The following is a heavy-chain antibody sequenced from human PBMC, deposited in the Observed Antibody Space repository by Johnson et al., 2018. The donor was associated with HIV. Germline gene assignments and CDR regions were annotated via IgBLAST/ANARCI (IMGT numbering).Heavy chain of an antibody. CDR1: GFTFSSYW. V-gene: IGHV3-7*05. CDR3: ARDLGYYYGSGSYYRDAFDI. Sequence: EQLVESGGGLVQPGGSLRLSCAASGFTFSSYWMNWVRQAPGKGLEWVANIEQDGSEKYYVDSVKGRFTISRDNAKNSLYLQMNSLRAEDTAVYYCARDLGYYYGSGSYYRDAFDIWGQGTMVTVSS. CDR2: IEQDGSEK. J-gene: IGHJ3*02. D-gene: IGHD3-10*01.